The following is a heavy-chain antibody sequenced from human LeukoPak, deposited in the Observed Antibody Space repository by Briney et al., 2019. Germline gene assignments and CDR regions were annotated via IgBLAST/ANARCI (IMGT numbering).Heavy chain of an antibody. CDR3: ASLHYDILTGLSY. D-gene: IGHD3-9*01. Sequence: SETLSLTCTVSGGSISSGSYYWGWIRQPPGKGLEWIGSIYYSGSTYYNPSLKSRATISVDTSKNQFSLKLSSVTAADTAVYYCASLHYDILTGLSYWGQGTLVTVSS. J-gene: IGHJ4*02. CDR2: IYYSGST. CDR1: GGSISSGSYY. V-gene: IGHV4-39*07.